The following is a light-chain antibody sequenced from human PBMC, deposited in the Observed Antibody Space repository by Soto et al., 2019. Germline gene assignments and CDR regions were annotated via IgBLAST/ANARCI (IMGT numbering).Light chain of an antibody. Sequence: DLQMTQSPSSLSASVGDRVTITCRASQIISTYLNWYQQKPGKAPKLLIYAASSLQSGVPSRFSGSGSGTDFTLTISSLQPEDFATYYCQQSYSTLFTFGPGTKVDIK. CDR3: QQSYSTLFT. V-gene: IGKV1-39*01. J-gene: IGKJ3*01. CDR1: QIISTY. CDR2: AAS.